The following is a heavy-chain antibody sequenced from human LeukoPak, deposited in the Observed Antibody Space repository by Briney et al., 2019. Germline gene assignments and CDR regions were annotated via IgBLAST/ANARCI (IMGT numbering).Heavy chain of an antibody. V-gene: IGHV4-59*01. CDR1: GGSISSYY. CDR2: IYYSGST. J-gene: IGHJ4*02. D-gene: IGHD3-16*02. Sequence: SETLSLTCTVSGGSISSYYWSWIRQPPGKGLEWIGYIYYSGSTNYNPSLKSRVTISVGTSKNQFSLKLSSVTAADTAVYYCARNGYDYVWGSYRGPFDYWGQGTLVTVSS. CDR3: ARNGYDYVWGSYRGPFDY.